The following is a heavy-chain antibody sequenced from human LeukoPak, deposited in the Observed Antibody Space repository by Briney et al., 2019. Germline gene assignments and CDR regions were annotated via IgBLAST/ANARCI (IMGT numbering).Heavy chain of an antibody. CDR1: GVSISSSRYY. Sequence: KAAETLSLTCTVSGVSISSSRYYWGWIRQPPGKGLEWIVNIYYSGSTYYNPSLESRVTISVDTTKKQSSLKLSSVTAADTAVYYCARFWEYQLPRGGNWFDPWGQGTLVTVSS. J-gene: IGHJ5*02. D-gene: IGHD2-2*01. CDR2: IYYSGST. CDR3: ARFWEYQLPRGGNWFDP. V-gene: IGHV4-39*01.